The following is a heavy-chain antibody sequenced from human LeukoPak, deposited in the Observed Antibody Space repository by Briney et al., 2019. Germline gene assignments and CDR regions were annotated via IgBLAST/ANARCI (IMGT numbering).Heavy chain of an antibody. CDR1: GYTFTSYA. V-gene: IGHV1-3*01. Sequence: ASVKVSCKASGYTFTSYAMHWVRQAPGQRPEWMGWINAGNGNTKYFQKFQGRVTFTRDTSASTAYMELSSLRSEDTAVYYCASVYDSSGFDPYYYYGMDVWGQGTTVTVSS. D-gene: IGHD3-22*01. J-gene: IGHJ6*02. CDR3: ASVYDSSGFDPYYYYGMDV. CDR2: INAGNGNT.